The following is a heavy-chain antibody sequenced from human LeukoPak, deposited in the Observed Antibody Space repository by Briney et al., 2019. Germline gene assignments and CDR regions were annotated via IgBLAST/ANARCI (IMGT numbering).Heavy chain of an antibody. CDR1: GFTFSDYY. Sequence: GGSLRLSCAASGFTFSDYYMSWIRQAPGKGLEWVSYISSGSSYTNYADSVEGRFTISRDNAKNSLYLQMNSLRAEDTAVYYCARDKDRGYSYGWFGYWGQGTLVTVSS. CDR2: ISSGSSYT. CDR3: ARDKDRGYSYGWFGY. J-gene: IGHJ4*02. D-gene: IGHD5-18*01. V-gene: IGHV3-11*05.